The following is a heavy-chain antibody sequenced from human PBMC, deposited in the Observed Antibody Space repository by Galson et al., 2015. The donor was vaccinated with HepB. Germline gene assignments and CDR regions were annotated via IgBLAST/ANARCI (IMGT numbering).Heavy chain of an antibody. J-gene: IGHJ6*02. CDR3: AKSPGGYSLGGMDV. V-gene: IGHV3-23*01. Sequence: SLRLSCAASGFTFSSYAMSWVRQAPGKGLEWVSAISGSGGSTYYADSVKGRFTISRDNSKNTLYLQMNSLRAEDTAVYYCAKSPGGYSLGGMDVWGQGTTVTVSS. CDR1: GFTFSSYA. D-gene: IGHD3-22*01. CDR2: ISGSGGST.